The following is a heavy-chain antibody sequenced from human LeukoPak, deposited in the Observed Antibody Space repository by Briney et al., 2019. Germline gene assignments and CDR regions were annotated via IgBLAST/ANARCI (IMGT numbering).Heavy chain of an antibody. D-gene: IGHD2/OR15-2a*01. J-gene: IGHJ5*02. Sequence: SGGSLRLSCSASGFTFNIYAMHWVRQAPGTGLEYVSAISTDGRGTYYADSVKGRFTISRDNSKNALYLQISSLRPEDTAIYYCVRYSNSCYDPWGQGTLVIVSS. CDR2: ISTDGRGT. V-gene: IGHV3-64D*06. CDR3: VRYSNSCYDP. CDR1: GFTFNIYA.